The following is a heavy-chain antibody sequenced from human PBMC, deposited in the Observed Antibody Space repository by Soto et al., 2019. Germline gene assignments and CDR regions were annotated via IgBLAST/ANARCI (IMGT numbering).Heavy chain of an antibody. CDR2: VYSSGAT. V-gene: IGHV4-59*01. CDR1: GGSIDYYY. J-gene: IGHJ4*02. Sequence: QVQLQESGPGLVKPSETLSLTCSVSGGSIDYYYWSWIRQPPGKGLEWIAYVYSSGATNYNPSLKSRATISVVTSKDQFSLKLSSVTAADTAVYYCARDRCPYTGFFDYWGQGTLVTVSS. CDR3: ARDRCPYTGFFDY. D-gene: IGHD2-8*02.